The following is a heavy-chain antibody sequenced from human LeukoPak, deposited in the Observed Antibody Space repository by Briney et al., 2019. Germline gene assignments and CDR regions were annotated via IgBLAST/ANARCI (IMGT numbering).Heavy chain of an antibody. CDR1: GGSINDYY. CDR3: ARAFAGMDV. J-gene: IGHJ6*02. CDR2: IFHIGST. Sequence: KPSETLSLTCSVSGGSINDYYWVWIRQPPGKGLEWIGDIFHIGSTRYNPSLKTRVTISLEKSKNQFSLRLTSVTAADTATYYCARAFAGMDVWGRGTTVIVSS. V-gene: IGHV4-59*01. D-gene: IGHD3-16*01.